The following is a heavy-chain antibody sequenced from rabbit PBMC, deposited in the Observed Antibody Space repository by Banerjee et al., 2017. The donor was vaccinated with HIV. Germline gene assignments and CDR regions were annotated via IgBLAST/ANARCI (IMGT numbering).Heavy chain of an antibody. J-gene: IGHJ4*01. CDR3: ARDGGSSVYTQYYFNL. CDR1: GFSFINGDV. Sequence: QSLEESGGGLVKPEGSLTLTCTASGFSFINGDVMCWVRQAPGKGLEWIACINTRSGSTVYAPWAKGRFTISRSTSLNTVTLQMTSLTAADTATYFCARDGGSSVYTQYYFNLWGQGTLVTVS. D-gene: IGHD8-1*01. V-gene: IGHV1S40*01. CDR2: INTRSGST.